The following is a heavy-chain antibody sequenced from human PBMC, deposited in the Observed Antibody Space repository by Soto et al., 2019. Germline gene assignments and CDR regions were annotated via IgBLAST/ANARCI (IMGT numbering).Heavy chain of an antibody. V-gene: IGHV1-2*02. CDR2: INPNSGGT. CDR1: GYTFTGYY. D-gene: IGHD4-4*01. CDR3: ARDRGDYSKMDV. Sequence: ASVKVSCKASGYTFTGYYMHWVRQAPGQGLEWMGWINPNSGGTNYAQKFQGRVTMTRDTSISTAYMELSRLRSDDTAVYYCARDRGDYSKMDVWGQGTTVTVSS. J-gene: IGHJ6*02.